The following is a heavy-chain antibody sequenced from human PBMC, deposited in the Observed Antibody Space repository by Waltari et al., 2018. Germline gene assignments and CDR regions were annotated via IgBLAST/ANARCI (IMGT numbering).Heavy chain of an antibody. J-gene: IGHJ4*02. Sequence: LLKPSETLSLTCAVYGGSFSGYYWSWIRQPPGKALEWLALIDWDDDKYYSTSLKTRLTISKDTSKNQVVLTMTNMDPVDTATYYSARISYFDWVADYWGQGTLVTVSS. V-gene: IGHV2-70*01. CDR3: ARISYFDWVADY. CDR1: GGSFSGYY. D-gene: IGHD3-9*01. CDR2: IDWDDDK.